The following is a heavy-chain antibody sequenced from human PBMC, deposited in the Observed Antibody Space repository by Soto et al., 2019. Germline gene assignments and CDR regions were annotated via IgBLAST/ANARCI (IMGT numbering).Heavy chain of an antibody. Sequence: QLQLQESGSGLVKPSQTLSLTCAVSGGSISSGGYSWSGIRQPPGKGLEWIGYIYHSGSPYYNPSLKSRVTISLDRSKNQCCLKLSSVTAADTAVYDCASGPDCGADCYAYCLDSWGQGTLVTVSS. J-gene: IGHJ4*02. CDR1: GGSISSGGYS. V-gene: IGHV4-30-2*01. D-gene: IGHD2-21*02. CDR2: IYHSGSP. CDR3: ASGPDCGADCYAYCLDS.